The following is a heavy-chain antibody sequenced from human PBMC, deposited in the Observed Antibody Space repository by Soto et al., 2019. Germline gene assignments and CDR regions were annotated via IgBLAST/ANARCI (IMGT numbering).Heavy chain of an antibody. V-gene: IGHV5-51*01. CDR1: GYNFINYW. CDR2: ILPGDSDT. CDR3: ARQGEMATVAAFDI. J-gene: IGHJ3*02. Sequence: GESLKISCHSSGYNFINYWIGWVRQMPGKGLEWMGIILPGDSDTRYSPSFQGRVTISVDKSSSTAYLQWSSLKASDTAMYYCARQGEMATVAAFDIWGQGTMVTVS. D-gene: IGHD3-16*01.